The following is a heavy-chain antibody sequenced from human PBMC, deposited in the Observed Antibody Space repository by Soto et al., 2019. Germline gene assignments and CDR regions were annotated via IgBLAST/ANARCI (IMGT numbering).Heavy chain of an antibody. D-gene: IGHD3-10*01. J-gene: IGHJ5*02. CDR2: ISHDGSHE. V-gene: IGHV3-30-3*01. CDR1: GLTFSTSA. CDR3: ARNSDHRLVRGWLDP. Sequence: QGQLHESGGGVVQPGRSLRLSCAASGLTFSTSAMHWVRQAPGKGLEWVAMISHDGSHEYYVDSVKGRFSVSRDNSHNILHLQMNSLRIEDTAVYFSARNSDHRLVRGWLDPWGQGTLVTVSS.